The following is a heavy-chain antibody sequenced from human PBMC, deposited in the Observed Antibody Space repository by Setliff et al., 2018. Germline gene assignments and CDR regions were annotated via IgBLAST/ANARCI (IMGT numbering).Heavy chain of an antibody. CDR1: GGSMTDFF. Sequence: SETLSLTCSVAGGSMTDFFWHWFRRPPGKGLAWIGYIYTKGGTNYGPSLKSRVTMSVDRSRNQFSLTLSSVSAADMAVYYCARGLNTESWTPLYWSPGTLVTVSS. CDR2: IYTKGGT. J-gene: IGHJ4*02. CDR3: ARGLNTESWTPLY. D-gene: IGHD2-15*01. V-gene: IGHV4-4*08.